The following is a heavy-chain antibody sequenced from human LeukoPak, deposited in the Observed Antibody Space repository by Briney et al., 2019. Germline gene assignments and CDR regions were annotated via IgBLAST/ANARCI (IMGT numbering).Heavy chain of an antibody. J-gene: IGHJ5*02. Sequence: SETLSLTCTVSGGSISSSYRSWMRQPAGKGLEWIGHIYTFGITNYIPALKSRVTMSLDTSKNQFSLKLSSVTAADTAVYYCARDKYYGSGSYGKYNWFDPWGQGTLVTVSS. V-gene: IGHV4-4*07. CDR1: GGSISSSY. CDR2: IYTFGIT. D-gene: IGHD3-10*01. CDR3: ARDKYYGSGSYGKYNWFDP.